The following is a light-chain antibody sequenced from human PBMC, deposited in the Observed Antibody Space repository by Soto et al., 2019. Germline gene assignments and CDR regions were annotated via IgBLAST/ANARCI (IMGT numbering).Light chain of an antibody. CDR1: QSVSSN. Sequence: EIVSTQSPATMSVSPGERATLSRRASQSVSSNLAWYQQKPGQAPRLLIYGASTRATGIPARFSGSGSGTEFTLTISSLQSEDFAVYDCQQYNNWSPWTFGQGAKV. V-gene: IGKV3-15*01. CDR2: GAS. CDR3: QQYNNWSPWT. J-gene: IGKJ1*01.